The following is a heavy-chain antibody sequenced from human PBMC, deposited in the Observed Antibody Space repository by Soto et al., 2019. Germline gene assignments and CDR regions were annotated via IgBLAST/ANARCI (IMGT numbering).Heavy chain of an antibody. CDR2: SSAGGGNT. Sequence: PGGSLRLSCTASGFTFSDYAMNWVRQAPGKGLQWVSASSAGGGNTYYSDSVKGRFTVSRDNPGNTLYLQMYNLRADDAAVYSCVKGRGPRRTSDPFDHWGLGSLVTVSS. CDR1: GFTFSDYA. J-gene: IGHJ4*02. CDR3: VKGRGPRRTSDPFDH. V-gene: IGHV3-23*01.